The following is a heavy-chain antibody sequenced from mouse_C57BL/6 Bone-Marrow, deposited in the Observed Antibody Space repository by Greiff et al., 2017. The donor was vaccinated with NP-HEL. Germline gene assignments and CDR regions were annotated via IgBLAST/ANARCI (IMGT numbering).Heavy chain of an antibody. CDR3: ARPSYRAFFAY. D-gene: IGHD1-1*01. V-gene: IGHV3-6*01. J-gene: IGHJ3*01. CDR2: ISYDGSN. Sequence: EVQLQESGPGLVKPSQSLSLTCSVTGYSITSGYYWNWIRQFPGNKLEWMGYISYDGSNNYNPSLKNRISITRDTSKNQFFLKLNSVTTEDTATYYCARPSYRAFFAYWGQGTLVTVSA. CDR1: GYSITSGYY.